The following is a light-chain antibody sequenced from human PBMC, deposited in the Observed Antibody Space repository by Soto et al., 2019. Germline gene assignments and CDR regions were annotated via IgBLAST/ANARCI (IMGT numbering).Light chain of an antibody. CDR2: EVT. CDR3: ISYTTTNTRACV. V-gene: IGLV2-14*01. Sequence: QSVLTQPASVSGSPGRSITIYYTGTSGDLGSYNRVSWHHQHLGKAPKLIIYEVTDRPSGVSNRFSGSKSGNTASLTTSGLQAEDEAEYYCISYTTTNTRACVFGTGTKVTVL. CDR1: SGDLGSYNR. J-gene: IGLJ1*01.